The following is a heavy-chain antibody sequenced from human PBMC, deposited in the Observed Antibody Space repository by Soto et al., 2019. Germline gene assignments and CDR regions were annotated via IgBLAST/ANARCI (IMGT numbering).Heavy chain of an antibody. V-gene: IGHV3-21*02. Sequence: EVQLVESGGGLVKPGGSLRLSCEASGFTLTTYTMNWVRQASGKGLEWVSSITSSSGHIYYADSVKGRFTISRDNARNSRYLQMNSRRAEDTAVYYCVRERGLSSFYGMDVWGQGTTVTVSS. CDR1: GFTLTTYT. J-gene: IGHJ6*02. D-gene: IGHD3-10*01. CDR3: VRERGLSSFYGMDV. CDR2: ITSSSGHI.